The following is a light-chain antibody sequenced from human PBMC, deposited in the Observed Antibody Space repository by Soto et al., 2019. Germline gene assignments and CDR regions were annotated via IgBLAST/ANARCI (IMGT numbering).Light chain of an antibody. Sequence: DIQMTQSPSTLSASVGDRVTITYRASQSISSWLAWYQQKPGKAPKLLINDATNLETGVPARFSGSGTGTDFTFTINSLQPEDIATYYCQHYDNLVTFGPGTKVDIK. CDR2: DAT. CDR1: QSISSW. CDR3: QHYDNLVT. J-gene: IGKJ3*01. V-gene: IGKV1-5*01.